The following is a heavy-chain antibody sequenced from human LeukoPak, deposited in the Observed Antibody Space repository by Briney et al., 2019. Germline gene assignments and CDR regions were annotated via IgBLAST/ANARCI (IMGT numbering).Heavy chain of an antibody. D-gene: IGHD4-17*01. J-gene: IGHJ4*02. V-gene: IGHV1-8*02. CDR1: GYTFTGYY. CDR3: ARRDYGGKEGVDY. CDR2: MNPNSGNT. Sequence: ASVKVSCKASGYTFTGYYMHWVRQAPGQGLEWMGWMNPNSGNTGYAQKFQGRVTMTRNTSISTAYMELSSLRSEDTAVYYCARRDYGGKEGVDYWGQGTLVTVSS.